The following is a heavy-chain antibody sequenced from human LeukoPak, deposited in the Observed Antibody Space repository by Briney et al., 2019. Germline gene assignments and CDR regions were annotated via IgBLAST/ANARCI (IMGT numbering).Heavy chain of an antibody. CDR1: GYSFISYW. V-gene: IGHV5-51*01. CDR2: IYPGDSDT. CDR3: ARLTITTVTSPSGAPGTMDV. D-gene: IGHD4-17*01. J-gene: IGHJ6*02. Sequence: GESLKISCKGSGYSFISYWIGWVRQMPGKGQEWMGIIYPGDSDTRYSPSFQGQVTISADKSISTAYLQWSSLRASDTAMYYCARLTITTVTSPSGAPGTMDVWGQGTTVTVSS.